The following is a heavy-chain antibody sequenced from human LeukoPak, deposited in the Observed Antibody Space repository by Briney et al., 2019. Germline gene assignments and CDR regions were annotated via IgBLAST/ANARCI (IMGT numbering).Heavy chain of an antibody. J-gene: IGHJ6*03. V-gene: IGHV4-61*01. CDR1: GDSISSGSYY. Sequence: SETLSLTCTVSGDSISSGSYYWSWIRQPPGKGLEWIGYIYYSGSTNYNPSLKSRITMSVDTSKNQFSLKVTSATAADTAVYYCARLEPTAIVGVNYYYHYLGVWGKGTTVTVSS. D-gene: IGHD2-2*01. CDR2: IYYSGST. CDR3: ARLEPTAIVGVNYYYHYLGV.